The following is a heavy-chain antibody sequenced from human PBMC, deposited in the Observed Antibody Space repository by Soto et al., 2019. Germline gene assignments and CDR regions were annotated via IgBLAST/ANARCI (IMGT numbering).Heavy chain of an antibody. CDR3: SKGRIWYYFDY. CDR1: GFTFDEHA. V-gene: IGHV3-9*01. J-gene: IGHJ4*02. Sequence: GGSLRLSCAASGFTFDEHAMHWVRQAPGKGLEWVSSVSWNSGSKAYADSVKGRFTISRDNARKSLYLQMNSLRADDTALYYCSKGRIWYYFDYWGQGTLVTVSS. CDR2: VSWNSGSK. D-gene: IGHD6-13*01.